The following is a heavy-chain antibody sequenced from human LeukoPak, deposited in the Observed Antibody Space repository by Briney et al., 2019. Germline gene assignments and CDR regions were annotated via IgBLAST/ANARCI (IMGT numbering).Heavy chain of an antibody. Sequence: GASVKASXKASGCTFTGYYMHWVRQAPGQGLEWMGRINPNSGGTNYAQKFQGRVTMTRDTSISTAYMELSRLRSDDTAVYYCASAKVGSSWTYWGQGTLVTVSS. J-gene: IGHJ4*02. CDR1: GCTFTGYY. CDR3: ASAKVGSSWTY. V-gene: IGHV1-2*06. D-gene: IGHD6-13*01. CDR2: INPNSGGT.